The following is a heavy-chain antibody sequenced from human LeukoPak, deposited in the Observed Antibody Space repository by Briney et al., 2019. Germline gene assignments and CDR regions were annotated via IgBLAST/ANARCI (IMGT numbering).Heavy chain of an antibody. J-gene: IGHJ4*02. CDR2: ISGSGGST. D-gene: IGHD2-2*01. CDR3: AKDQIVVVPAALDY. CDR1: GFTFSSYA. V-gene: IGHV3-23*01. Sequence: PGGSLRLSCPASGFTFSSYAMGWVRQAPGKGLEWVSAISGSGGSTYYADSVKGRFTISRDNSKNTLYLQMNSLRAEDTAVYYCAKDQIVVVPAALDYWGQGTLVTVSS.